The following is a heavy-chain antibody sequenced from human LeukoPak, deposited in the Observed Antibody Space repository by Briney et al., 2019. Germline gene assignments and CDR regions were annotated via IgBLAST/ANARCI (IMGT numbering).Heavy chain of an antibody. CDR2: ISGSGGST. J-gene: IGHJ4*02. V-gene: IGHV3-23*01. D-gene: IGHD3-22*01. CDR1: GFTFSNYA. CDR3: AKFPYYDSSGYYYVGIDY. Sequence: GGSLRLSCAASGFTFSNYAMSWVRQAPGKGLEWVSAISGSGGSTYYADSVKGRFTISRDNSKNTLYLQMNSLRAEDTAVYYCAKFPYYDSSGYYYVGIDYWGQGTLVTVSS.